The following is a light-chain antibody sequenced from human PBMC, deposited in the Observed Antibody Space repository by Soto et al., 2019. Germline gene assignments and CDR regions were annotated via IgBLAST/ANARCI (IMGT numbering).Light chain of an antibody. J-gene: IGKJ1*01. Sequence: DIQMTQSPSTLSASVGDRVTITCRASQSISSWLAWYQQKPGKAPKLLIYKASSLESGVPSRFSGSGSGTEFTLTISGLQPDDFPTYYCQQYNSSPWTFGQGTKVGIK. CDR2: KAS. CDR3: QQYNSSPWT. V-gene: IGKV1-5*03. CDR1: QSISSW.